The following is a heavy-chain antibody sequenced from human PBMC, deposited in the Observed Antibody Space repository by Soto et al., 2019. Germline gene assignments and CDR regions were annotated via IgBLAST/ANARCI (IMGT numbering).Heavy chain of an antibody. Sequence: QVQLQQWGAGLLKPSETLSLTCAVYGGSFSGYYWNWIRQPPGKGLEWIGEISHSGSTNYNPSLTSRVTISVDTSKNQFSLKLSSVTAADTAVYYCARGGKHLAPSGYWGQGTLVTVSS. CDR3: ARGGKHLAPSGY. D-gene: IGHD3-10*01. J-gene: IGHJ4*02. CDR1: GGSFSGYY. V-gene: IGHV4-34*01. CDR2: ISHSGST.